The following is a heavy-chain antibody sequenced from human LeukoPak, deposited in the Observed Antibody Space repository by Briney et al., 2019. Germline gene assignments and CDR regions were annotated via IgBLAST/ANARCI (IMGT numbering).Heavy chain of an antibody. CDR2: ISGSGGST. V-gene: IGHV3-23*01. J-gene: IGHJ4*02. D-gene: IGHD6-6*01. CDR3: ASARIATRVRFDY. CDR1: GFTFSTYG. Sequence: GGTLRLSCVASGFTFSTYGMSWVRQAPGKGLEWVSAISGSGGSTYYADSVKGRFTISRDNSKNTLDLQMNSLRAEDTAVYYCASARIATRVRFDYWGQGTLVTVSS.